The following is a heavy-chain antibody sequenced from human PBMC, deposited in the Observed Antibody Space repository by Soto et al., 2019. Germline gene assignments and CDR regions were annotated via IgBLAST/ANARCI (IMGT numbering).Heavy chain of an antibody. CDR2: MYKTGET. Sequence: ETLSLTCTVFGGSVSTGMKYWGWVRQPPGKALEFIGYMYKTGETLLNSSLKSRVTLSMETSKNQFSLTLSSVTAADTAVYFCMKAHESGDFLGMSVWGPGTTVTVSS. V-gene: IGHV4-61*01. CDR3: MKAHESGDFLGMSV. J-gene: IGHJ6*02. CDR1: GGSVSTGMKY. D-gene: IGHD3-10*01.